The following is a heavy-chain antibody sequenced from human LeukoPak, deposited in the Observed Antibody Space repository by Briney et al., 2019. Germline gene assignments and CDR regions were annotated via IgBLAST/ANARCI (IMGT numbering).Heavy chain of an antibody. V-gene: IGHV1-46*01. Sequence: ASVKVSCKASGYTFTSYYMHWVRQAPGQGLEWMGIINPSSGSTSYAQKFQGRVTMTRDTSTSTVYMELSSLRSEDTAVYYCARWGASGLALIYYYGMDVWGQGTTVTVSS. D-gene: IGHD3/OR15-3a*01. CDR2: INPSSGST. J-gene: IGHJ6*02. CDR1: GYTFTSYY. CDR3: ARWGASGLALIYYYGMDV.